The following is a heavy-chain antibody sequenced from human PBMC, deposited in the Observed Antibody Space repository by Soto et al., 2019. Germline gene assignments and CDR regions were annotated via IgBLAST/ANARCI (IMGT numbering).Heavy chain of an antibody. CDR3: ARQDSGYDYHY. CDR1: GGTLSSYA. Sequence: ASVKVSCKASGGTLSSYAISWVRQAPGQGLEWMGGIIPIFGTANYAQKFQGRVTITADESTSTAYMELSSLRSEATAVYYCARQDSGYDYHYWGQGTLVTVSS. D-gene: IGHD5-12*01. J-gene: IGHJ4*02. CDR2: IIPIFGTA. V-gene: IGHV1-69*13.